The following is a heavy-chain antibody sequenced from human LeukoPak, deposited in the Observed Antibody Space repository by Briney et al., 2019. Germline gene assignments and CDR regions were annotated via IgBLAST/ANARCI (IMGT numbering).Heavy chain of an antibody. V-gene: IGHV3-48*02. CDR1: GFTFSSYS. Sequence: PGGSLRLSCAASGFTFSSYSMNWVRQAPGMGLEWIAYISNTGSSTFYADSMKGRFTISRDNAKNSLYLQMTSLRDEDTAVYYCARDPRGTYRLDPWGQGTLVTVSS. J-gene: IGHJ5*02. CDR3: ARDPRGTYRLDP. CDR2: ISNTGSST. D-gene: IGHD1-26*01.